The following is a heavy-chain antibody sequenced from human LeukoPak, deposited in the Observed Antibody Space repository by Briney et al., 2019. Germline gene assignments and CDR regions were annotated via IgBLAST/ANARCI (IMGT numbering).Heavy chain of an antibody. J-gene: IGHJ4*02. CDR2: ISAYNGNT. CDR3: ARARTFVVVPAAMGAADY. CDR1: GYTFTSYG. Sequence: ASVKVSCKASGYTFTSYGISWVRQAPGQGLEWMGWISAYNGNTNYAQKLQGRVTMTTDTSTSTAYMELRSLRSDDTAVYYCARARTFVVVPAAMGAADYWGQGTLVTVSS. D-gene: IGHD2-2*01. V-gene: IGHV1-18*01.